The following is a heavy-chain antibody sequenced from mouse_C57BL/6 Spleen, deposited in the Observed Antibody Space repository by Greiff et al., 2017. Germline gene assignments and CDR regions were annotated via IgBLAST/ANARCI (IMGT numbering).Heavy chain of an antibody. Sequence: QVQLKQSGPELVKPGASVKLSCKASGYTFTSYDINWVKQRPGQGLEWIGWIYPRDGSTKYNEKFKGKATLTVDTSSSTAYMELHSLTSEDSAVYFCARWYYGSSAGWFAYWGQGTLVTVSA. V-gene: IGHV1-85*01. CDR2: IYPRDGST. J-gene: IGHJ3*01. CDR1: GYTFTSYD. CDR3: ARWYYGSSAGWFAY. D-gene: IGHD1-1*01.